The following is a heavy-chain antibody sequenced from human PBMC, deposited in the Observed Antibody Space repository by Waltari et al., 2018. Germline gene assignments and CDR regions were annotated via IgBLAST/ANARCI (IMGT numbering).Heavy chain of an antibody. Sequence: EVDLVESGGGLVHPGGSLRLSCAASGFTVSTNHMTLVRPVPGGGLEWVSIIYPAGSTYTADSVEGRFTISRDVSKNMVHLQMNSLRPEDTAIYYCARARDEQTAMVYFDHWGQGTLVSVSS. V-gene: IGHV3-66*02. CDR2: IYPAGST. J-gene: IGHJ4*02. CDR3: ARARDEQTAMVYFDH. CDR1: GFTVSTNH. D-gene: IGHD5-18*01.